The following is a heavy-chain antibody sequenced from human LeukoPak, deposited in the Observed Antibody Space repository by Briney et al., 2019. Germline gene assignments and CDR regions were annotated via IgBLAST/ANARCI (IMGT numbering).Heavy chain of an antibody. V-gene: IGHV4-59*08. J-gene: IGHJ5*02. CDR2: IYYSGST. CDR3: ARLLYSSGWYSSGWFDP. D-gene: IGHD6-19*01. Sequence: GSLRLSCAASGFTFSSYAMNWVRQAPGKGLEWIGYIYYSGSTNYNPSLKSRVTISVDTSKNQFSLKLSSATAADTAVYYCARLLYSSGWYSSGWFDPWGQGTLVTVSS. CDR1: GFTFSSYA.